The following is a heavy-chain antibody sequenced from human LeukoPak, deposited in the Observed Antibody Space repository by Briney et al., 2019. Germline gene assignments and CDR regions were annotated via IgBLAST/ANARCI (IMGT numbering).Heavy chain of an antibody. J-gene: IGHJ4*02. CDR3: ARGKSDIDF. Sequence: PGGSLRLSCAASGFTFSTYAMSWVRQAPGKGLEWVASIKYDGSEKYYVDSVKGRFTISRDNAKNSLYLQMSSLRAEDTAVYYCARGKSDIDFWGQGTLVTVSS. CDR1: GFTFSTYA. D-gene: IGHD2-21*02. V-gene: IGHV3-7*01. CDR2: IKYDGSEK.